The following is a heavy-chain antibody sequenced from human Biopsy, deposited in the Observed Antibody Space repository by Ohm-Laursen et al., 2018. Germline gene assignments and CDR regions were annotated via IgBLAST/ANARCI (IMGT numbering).Heavy chain of an antibody. D-gene: IGHD1-26*01. V-gene: IGHV1-2*02. CDR2: MSPNTGNT. CDR1: GDAFLGYY. J-gene: IGHJ4*02. CDR3: ARWETTLGRSLDS. Sequence: GASVKVSCKVSGDAFLGYYLHWVRQAPGQGLEWMGWMSPNTGNTVYAQRFQDRVTMTSDTSTGTAYMELTSLTSDDTAVYFCARWETTLGRSLDSWGQGTLVAVSS.